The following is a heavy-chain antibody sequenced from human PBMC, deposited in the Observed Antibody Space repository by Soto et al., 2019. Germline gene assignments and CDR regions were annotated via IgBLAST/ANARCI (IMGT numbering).Heavy chain of an antibody. CDR3: AKILHSSSWYLDAFDI. V-gene: IGHV3-23*01. J-gene: IGHJ3*02. Sequence: EVQLLESGGGLVQPGGSLRLSCAASGFTFSSYAMSWVRQAPGKGLEWVSAISGSGGSTYYADSVKGRFTISRDNSKNTLYLQMTSLRAEDTAVYYGAKILHSSSWYLDAFDIWGQGTMVTVSS. D-gene: IGHD6-13*01. CDR1: GFTFSSYA. CDR2: ISGSGGST.